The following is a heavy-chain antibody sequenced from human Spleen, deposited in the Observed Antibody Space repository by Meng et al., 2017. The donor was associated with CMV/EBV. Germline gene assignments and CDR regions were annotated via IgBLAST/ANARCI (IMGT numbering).Heavy chain of an antibody. V-gene: IGHV3-30*04. D-gene: IGHD3-3*01. CDR1: EFTFRSYR. CDR3: ARGDFWSGYYNYIDY. Sequence: GESLKISCAASEFTFRSYRMHWVRQAPGKGLEWLAGISYNGSDTYYVDSVKGRFTIFRDNSKNTLSLQMDSLRAEDTAVNYCARGDFWSGYYNYIDYWGQGTLVTVSS. J-gene: IGHJ4*02. CDR2: ISYNGSDT.